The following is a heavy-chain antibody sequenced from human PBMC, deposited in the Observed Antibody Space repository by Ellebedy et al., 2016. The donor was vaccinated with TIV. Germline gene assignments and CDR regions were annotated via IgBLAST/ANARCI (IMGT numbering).Heavy chain of an antibody. D-gene: IGHD3-3*01. V-gene: IGHV3-7*01. J-gene: IGHJ6*02. CDR1: GFSFSSYW. CDR3: ASESLTTILRVGHMGV. CDR2: IKEDGSDK. Sequence: GGSLRLSCAASGFSFSSYWMSWVRQAPGKGLEWVANIKEDGSDKYYVDSVKGRFTISRDNAKNSLYLQMNSLRAEDTAVYYCASESLTTILRVGHMGVWGQGTTVTVSS.